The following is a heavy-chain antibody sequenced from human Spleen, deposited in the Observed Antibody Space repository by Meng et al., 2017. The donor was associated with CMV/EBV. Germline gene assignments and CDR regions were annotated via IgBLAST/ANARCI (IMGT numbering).Heavy chain of an antibody. V-gene: IGHV3-7*01. J-gene: IGHJ6*02. CDR1: GFTFSSYW. Sequence: GGSLRLSXXASGFTFSSYWMSWVRQAPGKGVXXVANIKQDGSEKYYVDSVKGRFTISRDNAKNSLYLQMNSLRAEDTAVYYCAREHCSSTSCHYYYYGMDVWGQGTTVTVSS. D-gene: IGHD2-2*01. CDR3: AREHCSSTSCHYYYYGMDV. CDR2: IKQDGSEK.